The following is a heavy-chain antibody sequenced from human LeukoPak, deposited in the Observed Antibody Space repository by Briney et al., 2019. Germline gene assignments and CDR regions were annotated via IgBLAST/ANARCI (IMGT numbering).Heavy chain of an antibody. CDR1: GFTFSSYS. J-gene: IGHJ4*02. D-gene: IGHD5-24*01. Sequence: GGSLRLSCAASGFTFSSYSMNWVRQAPGKGLEWVSSISSSSSYIYYADSVKGRFTISRDNAKNSLYLQMNSLRAEDTAVYYCARMRWLNAADYWGQGTLVSVSS. V-gene: IGHV3-21*01. CDR3: ARMRWLNAADY. CDR2: ISSSSSYI.